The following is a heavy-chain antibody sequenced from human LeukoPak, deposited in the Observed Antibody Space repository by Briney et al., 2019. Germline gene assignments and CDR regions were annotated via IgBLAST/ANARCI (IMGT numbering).Heavy chain of an antibody. CDR3: AVSSSSSGAGGI. J-gene: IGHJ4*02. Sequence: GGSLRLSCAASGFTFSSYWMTWVRQASGKGLEGVANINQDGSEKYYVDSVRGRFTISRDNAKNSLYLQMNSLRVEDTALYYCAVSSSSSGAGGIWGQGTLVTVSS. D-gene: IGHD6-6*01. CDR2: INQDGSEK. V-gene: IGHV3-7*01. CDR1: GFTFSSYW.